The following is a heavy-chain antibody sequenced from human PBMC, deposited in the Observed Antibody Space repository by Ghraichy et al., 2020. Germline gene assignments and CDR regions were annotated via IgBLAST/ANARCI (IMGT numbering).Heavy chain of an antibody. CDR1: GFAFGSYS. CDR2: ITSSGRTI. Sequence: GGSLRLSCVGSGFAFGSYSMNWVRQSPGKGLEWVSYITSSGRTIFYADSVKGRFTISRDNAQNSLFLQMTSLTDEDTAVYYCARGTRVVRFYYYDGMDVGGQGTTVTVSS. D-gene: IGHD4-23*01. V-gene: IGHV3-48*02. J-gene: IGHJ6*02. CDR3: ARGTRVVRFYYYDGMDV.